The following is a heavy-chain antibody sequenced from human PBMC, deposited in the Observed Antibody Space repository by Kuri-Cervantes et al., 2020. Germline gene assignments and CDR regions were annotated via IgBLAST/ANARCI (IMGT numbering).Heavy chain of an antibody. D-gene: IGHD6-19*01. CDR3: AKDTGYSSGWGVDY. CDR2: ISSSGSTT. J-gene: IGHJ4*02. V-gene: IGHV3-11*01. Sequence: GGSLRLSCAASGFTFSDYYISWIRQAPGKGLEWVSYISSSGSTTYYADSVKGRFTISRDNAKNSLYLQMNSLRAEDAALYYCAKDTGYSSGWGVDYWGQGTLVTVSS. CDR1: GFTFSDYY.